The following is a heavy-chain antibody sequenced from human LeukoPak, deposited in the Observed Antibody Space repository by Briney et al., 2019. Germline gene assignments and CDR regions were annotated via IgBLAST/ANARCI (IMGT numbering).Heavy chain of an antibody. V-gene: IGHV3-30*02. CDR3: GNGRIAELDY. J-gene: IGHJ4*02. Sequence: GGPLRLSCAASGFTFSSYGMHWVRQAPGKGLEWVAFIRYDGSNKYYADSVKGRFTISRDNSKNTLYLQMNSLRAEDTAVYYCGNGRIAELDYWGQGTLVTVSS. CDR2: IRYDGSNK. CDR1: GFTFSSYG. D-gene: IGHD6-13*01.